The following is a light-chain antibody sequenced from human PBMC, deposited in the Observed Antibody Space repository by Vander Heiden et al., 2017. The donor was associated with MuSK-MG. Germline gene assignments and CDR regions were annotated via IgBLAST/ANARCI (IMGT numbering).Light chain of an antibody. V-gene: IGKV4-1*01. J-gene: IGKJ2*01. CDR2: WAS. CDR3: QQYYSTPYT. Sequence: DIVMTQSPDSLAASLGDRATITCKSSQSVLYSSTNKNYLAWYQQKPGQPPKLLIYWASTRESGVPDRFSGSGSGTDFTLTISSLQAEDVAVYYCQQYYSTPYTFGQGTKLEIK. CDR1: QSVLYSSTNKNY.